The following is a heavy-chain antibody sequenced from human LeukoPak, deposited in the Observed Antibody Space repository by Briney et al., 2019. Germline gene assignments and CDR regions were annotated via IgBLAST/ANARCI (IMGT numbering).Heavy chain of an antibody. D-gene: IGHD4-23*01. Sequence: GGSLRLSCAASGFTFSSYAMRWVRQAPGKGLEWVSAISGSGGSTYYADCVKGRFTISRDNSKNTLYLQMNSLRAEATAVYYCAKDYGGISDWGQGTLVTVSS. CDR3: AKDYGGISD. CDR2: ISGSGGST. V-gene: IGHV3-23*01. CDR1: GFTFSSYA. J-gene: IGHJ4*02.